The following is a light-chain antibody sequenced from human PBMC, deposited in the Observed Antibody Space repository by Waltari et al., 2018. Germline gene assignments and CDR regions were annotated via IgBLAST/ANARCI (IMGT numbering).Light chain of an antibody. CDR3: QQYRTFHWT. J-gene: IGKJ1*01. V-gene: IGKV1-5*03. CDR1: ENITNW. CDR2: KSS. Sequence: DIQMTQSPSTLSASVGDRVTITCRASENITNWLAWYQQKPGKAPSLLIYKSSSLQTGVPGSFSGSGSGKEFTLTINSLQLDDSATYHCQQYRTFHWTFGQGTKVEIK.